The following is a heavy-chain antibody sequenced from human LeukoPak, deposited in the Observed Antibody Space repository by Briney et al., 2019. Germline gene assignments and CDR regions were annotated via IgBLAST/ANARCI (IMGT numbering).Heavy chain of an antibody. J-gene: IGHJ4*02. V-gene: IGHV4-31*03. CDR1: GGSISSGGYY. Sequence: SQTLSLTCTVSGGSISSGGYYWGWIRQHPGKGLEWIGYIYYSGSTYYNPSLKSRVTISVDTSKNQFSLKLSSVTAADTAVYYCARDSYDSSGYRKFDYWGQGTLVTVSS. CDR2: IYYSGST. CDR3: ARDSYDSSGYRKFDY. D-gene: IGHD3-22*01.